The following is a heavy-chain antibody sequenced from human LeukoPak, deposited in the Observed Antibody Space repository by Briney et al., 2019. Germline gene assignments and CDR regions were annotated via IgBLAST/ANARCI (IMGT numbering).Heavy chain of an antibody. J-gene: IGHJ5*02. V-gene: IGHV3-23*01. D-gene: IGHD6-13*01. CDR3: ARDLGYSSSWRWFDP. Sequence: GGSLRLSCAASGFTFSSYAMSWVRQAPGKGLEWVSAISGSGGSTYYADSVKGRFTISRDNAKNSLYLQMNSLRAEDTAVYYCARDLGYSSSWRWFDPWGQGTLVTVSS. CDR2: ISGSGGST. CDR1: GFTFSSYA.